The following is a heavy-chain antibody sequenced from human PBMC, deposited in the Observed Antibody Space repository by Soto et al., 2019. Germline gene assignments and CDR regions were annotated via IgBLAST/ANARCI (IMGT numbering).Heavy chain of an antibody. CDR2: ISRYGDIT. V-gene: IGHV3-23*01. Sequence: EVQLLESGGDLIQPGGSLRLSCAASGFTFNIYAMTWVRQAPGKGLEWVSAISRYGDITYYADSVEGRFSISRDNSKNTLYLQMNSLRAEDTAVYYGAKDRYLDHDSRGYLFDNWGQGTLVTVS. D-gene: IGHD3-22*01. J-gene: IGHJ4*02. CDR1: GFTFNIYA. CDR3: AKDRYLDHDSRGYLFDN.